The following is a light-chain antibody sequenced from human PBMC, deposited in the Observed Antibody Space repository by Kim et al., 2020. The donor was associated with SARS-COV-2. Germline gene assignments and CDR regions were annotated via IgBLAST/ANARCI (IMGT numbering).Light chain of an antibody. CDR1: SSDVGSYNL. CDR2: EVS. J-gene: IGLJ1*01. V-gene: IGLV2-23*02. Sequence: GQSIAISCTGTSSDVGSYNLVSWYQQHPGKAPKLMIYEVSKRPSGVSNRFSGSKSGNTASLTISGLQAEDEADYYCCSYAGSSTYVFGTGTKVTVL. CDR3: CSYAGSSTYV.